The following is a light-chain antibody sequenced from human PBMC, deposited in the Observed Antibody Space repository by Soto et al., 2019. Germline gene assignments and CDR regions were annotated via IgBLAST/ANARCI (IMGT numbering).Light chain of an antibody. CDR3: QQYNNYSPFT. V-gene: IGKV1-5*01. CDR2: DAS. CDR1: QSISSY. Sequence: DIQTTQSPSSLSASVGDRVTITCRASQSISSYLNWYQQKPGKAPKLLIYDASSLESGVPSRFSGSGSGAEFTLTISSLQPDDFATYYCQQYNNYSPFTFGGGTKVDI. J-gene: IGKJ4*01.